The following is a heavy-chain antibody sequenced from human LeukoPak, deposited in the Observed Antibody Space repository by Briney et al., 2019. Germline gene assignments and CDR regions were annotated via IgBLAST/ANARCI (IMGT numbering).Heavy chain of an antibody. CDR1: GFTFSSYA. J-gene: IGHJ4*02. V-gene: IGHV3-23*01. CDR2: ISGSGGST. CDR3: AKATEGIVLMVYAIYYFDY. Sequence: GGSLRLSCAASGFTFSSYAMSWVRQAPGKGLEWVSAISGSGGSTYYADSVKGRFTISRDNSKNTLYLQMSSLRAEGTAVYYCAKATEGIVLMVYAIYYFDYWGQGTLVTVSS. D-gene: IGHD2-8*01.